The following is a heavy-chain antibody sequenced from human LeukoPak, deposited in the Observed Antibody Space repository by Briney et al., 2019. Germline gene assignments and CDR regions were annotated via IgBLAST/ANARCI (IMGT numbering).Heavy chain of an antibody. D-gene: IGHD3-22*01. CDR2: IKSKTDGGTT. Sequence: PGGSLRLSCAASGFTFSNAWMSWVRQAPGKGLEWVGRIKSKTDGGTTDYAAPVKGRFTISRDDSKNTLYPQMNSLKTEDTAVYYCTTELYYYDSSGPKRFDYWGQGTLVTVSS. CDR3: TTELYYYDSSGPKRFDY. CDR1: GFTFSNAW. J-gene: IGHJ4*02. V-gene: IGHV3-15*01.